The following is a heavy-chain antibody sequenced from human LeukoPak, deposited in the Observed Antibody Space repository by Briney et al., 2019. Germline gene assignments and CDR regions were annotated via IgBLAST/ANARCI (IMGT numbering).Heavy chain of an antibody. CDR2: ISGSGGST. D-gene: IGHD3-10*01. V-gene: IGHV3-23*01. J-gene: IGHJ4*02. CDR1: GGSFSGYY. Sequence: ETLSLTCAVYGGSFSGYYWSWVRQAPGKGLEWVSAISGSGGSTYYADSVKGRFTISRDNSKNTLYLQMNSLRAEDTAVYYCAKDRGSVTMVRGVFDYWGQGTLVTVSS. CDR3: AKDRGSVTMVRGVFDY.